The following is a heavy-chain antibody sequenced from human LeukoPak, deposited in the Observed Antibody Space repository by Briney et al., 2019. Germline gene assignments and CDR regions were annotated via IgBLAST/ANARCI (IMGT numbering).Heavy chain of an antibody. CDR3: ARVIRYSYGYWYFDL. V-gene: IGHV1-8*03. J-gene: IGHJ2*01. CDR2: MNPNSGNT. CDR1: GYTFTSYD. D-gene: IGHD5-18*01. Sequence: ASVKVSCKASGYTFTSYDINWVRQATGQGLEWIGWMNPNSGNTGYAQKFQGRVTITRNTSISTAYMELSSLRSEDTAVYYCARVIRYSYGYWYFDLWGRGTLVTVSS.